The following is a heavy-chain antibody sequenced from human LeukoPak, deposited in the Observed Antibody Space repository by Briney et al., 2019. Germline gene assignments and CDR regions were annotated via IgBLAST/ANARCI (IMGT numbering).Heavy chain of an antibody. V-gene: IGHV3-7*01. D-gene: IGHD2-8*01. CDR1: GFTFSNYW. J-gene: IGHJ4*02. CDR2: IKEDGSDK. Sequence: GGSLRLSCAASGFTFSNYWMTWVRQAPGKGLEWVSNIKEDGSDKYQVDTVKGRFTISRDNTKNSLFLHMNSLRAEDTAVYYCARWVYGVGNDYWGPGTLVTVSS. CDR3: ARWVYGVGNDY.